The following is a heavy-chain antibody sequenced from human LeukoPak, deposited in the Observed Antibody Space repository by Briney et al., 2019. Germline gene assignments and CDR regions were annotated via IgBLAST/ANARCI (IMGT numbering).Heavy chain of an antibody. Sequence: GGSLRLSCAASGFTFNNYAMSWVRQAPGKGLEWVSAISSSGSSTYYADSVKGRFTISRDNSKNTLYLQMNSLRAEDTAVYYCAKARYDSSGYYLDYWGQGTLVTVSS. J-gene: IGHJ4*02. CDR1: GFTFNNYA. CDR3: AKARYDSSGYYLDY. CDR2: ISSSGSST. V-gene: IGHV3-23*01. D-gene: IGHD3-22*01.